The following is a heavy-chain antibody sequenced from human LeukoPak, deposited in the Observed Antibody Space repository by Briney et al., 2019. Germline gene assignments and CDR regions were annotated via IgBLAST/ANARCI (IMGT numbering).Heavy chain of an antibody. J-gene: IGHJ4*02. CDR2: LYPGDSDT. D-gene: IGHD2-15*01. CDR3: ARLGSYCSEGSCYMIDY. CDR1: GYIFTSYW. V-gene: IGHV5-51*01. Sequence: GESLKISCKGSGYIFTSYWIGWVRQMPGKGLEWMGILYPGDSDTRYSPSFQGQVTISADKSISTAYLQWSSLKASDTAMYYCARLGSYCSEGSCYMIDYWGQGTLVTVSS.